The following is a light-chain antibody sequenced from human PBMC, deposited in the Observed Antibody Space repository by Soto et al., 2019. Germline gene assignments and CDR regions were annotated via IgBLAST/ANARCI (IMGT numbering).Light chain of an antibody. V-gene: IGKV3-20*01. CDR3: QLHNRSPISWT. CDR1: QSVTSNY. J-gene: IGKJ1*01. Sequence: EIVLTQSPGTLSLSPADRATLSCRASQSVTSNYLAWYQQKPGQAPRLLIYGASSRATGIPDRFSGSGSGTVFALIISRLEPDDYAVYYFQLHNRSPISWTFGQGTKVEIK. CDR2: GAS.